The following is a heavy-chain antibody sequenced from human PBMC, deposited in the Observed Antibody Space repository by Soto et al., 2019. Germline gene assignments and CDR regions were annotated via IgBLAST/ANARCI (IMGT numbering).Heavy chain of an antibody. CDR2: ISYDGSNK. V-gene: IGHV3-30-3*01. D-gene: IGHD6-19*01. CDR3: ARPMLQWLVPQPPDY. Sequence: GGSLRLSCAASGFTFSSYAMHWVRQAPGKGLEWVAFISYDGSNKYYADSVKGRFTISRDNSKNTLYLQMNSLRAEDTAVYYCARPMLQWLVPQPPDYWGQGNLSPSP. CDR1: GFTFSSYA. J-gene: IGHJ4*02.